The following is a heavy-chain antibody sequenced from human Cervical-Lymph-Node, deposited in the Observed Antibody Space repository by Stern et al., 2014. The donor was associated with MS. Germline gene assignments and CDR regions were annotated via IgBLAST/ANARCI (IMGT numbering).Heavy chain of an antibody. CDR2: IIPILGIA. V-gene: IGHV1-69*04. CDR3: ARERRPLMVVVTAYFDY. D-gene: IGHD2-21*02. J-gene: IGHJ4*02. CDR1: GGTFSSYA. Sequence: QVQLMQSGAEVKKPGSSVKVSCKASGGTFSSYAISWVRQAPGQGLEWMGRIIPILGIANYAQKFQGRVTITADKSTSTAYMELSSLRSEDTAVYYCARERRPLMVVVTAYFDYWGQGTLVTVSS.